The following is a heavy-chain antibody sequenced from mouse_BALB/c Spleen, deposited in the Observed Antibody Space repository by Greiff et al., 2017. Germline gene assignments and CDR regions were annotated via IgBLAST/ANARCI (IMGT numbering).Heavy chain of an antibody. CDR2: IWSGGST. J-gene: IGHJ4*01. D-gene: IGHD1-1*01. V-gene: IGHV2-4-1*01. CDR1: GFSLTTYG. Sequence: VQLVESGPGLVQPSQSLSITCTVSGFSLTTYGVHWVRQSPGKGLEWLGVIWSGGSTDYNAAFISRLSISKDNSKSQVFFKMNSLQADDTAIYYCARNEGFITTVVAKGNAMDYWGQGTSVTVSS. CDR3: ARNEGFITTVVAKGNAMDY.